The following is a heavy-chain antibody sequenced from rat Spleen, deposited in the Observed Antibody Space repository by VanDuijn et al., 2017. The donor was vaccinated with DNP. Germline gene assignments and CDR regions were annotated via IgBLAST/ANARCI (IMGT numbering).Heavy chain of an antibody. CDR3: ARLHYGLDY. J-gene: IGHJ2*01. CDR2: INSAGST. V-gene: IGHV3-3*01. Sequence: EVQLQESGPGLVKPSQSLSLTCSVTGYSITSDYWGWIRKFPGNKLEWMGYINSAGSTNYNPSLKSRISITRDTSKNQFFLQVNSVTTEDTATYYCARLHYGLDYWGQGVMVTVSP. D-gene: IGHD1-11*01. CDR1: GYSITSDY.